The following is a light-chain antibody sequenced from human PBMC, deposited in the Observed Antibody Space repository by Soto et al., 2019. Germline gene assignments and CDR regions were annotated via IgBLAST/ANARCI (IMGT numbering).Light chain of an antibody. CDR2: GAS. Sequence: EIVMTQSPATLSLSPGERATLYCRASQSVGSNYLAWYQQKPGQAPRVLIYGASSRATGIPDRFSDSGSGADFTLTISRLEPEDFAVYYCQQYTTSPFTFGPGTKLDIK. V-gene: IGKV3-20*01. CDR3: QQYTTSPFT. CDR1: QSVGSNY. J-gene: IGKJ3*01.